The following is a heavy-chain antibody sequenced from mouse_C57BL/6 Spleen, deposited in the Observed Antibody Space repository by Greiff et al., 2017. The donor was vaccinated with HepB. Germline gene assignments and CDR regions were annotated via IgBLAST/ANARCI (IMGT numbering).Heavy chain of an antibody. CDR3: ARDRGYYDYDGLDY. D-gene: IGHD2-4*01. Sequence: DVQLQESGPGLVKPSQSLSLTCSVTGYSITSGYYWNWIRQFPGNKLEWMGYISYDGSNNYNPSLKNRISITRDTSKNQFFLKLNSVTTEDTATYYCARDRGYYDYDGLDYWGQGTSVTVSS. CDR1: GYSITSGYY. J-gene: IGHJ4*01. CDR2: ISYDGSN. V-gene: IGHV3-6*01.